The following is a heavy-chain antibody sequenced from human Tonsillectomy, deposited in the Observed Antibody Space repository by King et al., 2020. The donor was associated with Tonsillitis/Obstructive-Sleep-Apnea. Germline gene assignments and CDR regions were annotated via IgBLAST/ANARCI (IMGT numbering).Heavy chain of an antibody. CDR2: ISGSGGST. CDR1: GFTFSSYA. D-gene: IGHD3-22*01. CDR3: AKEYYDSSGPNQYFDY. V-gene: IGHV3-23*04. J-gene: IGHJ4*02. Sequence: VQLVESGGGLVQPGGSLRLSCAASGFTFSSYAMSWVRQAPGKGLEWVSAISGSGGSTYYADSVKGRFTISRDNSKNTLYLQMNSLRAEDTAVYYCAKEYYDSSGPNQYFDYWGQGTLVTVSS.